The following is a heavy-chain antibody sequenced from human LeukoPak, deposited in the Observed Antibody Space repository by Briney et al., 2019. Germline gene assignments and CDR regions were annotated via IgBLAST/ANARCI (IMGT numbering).Heavy chain of an antibody. CDR2: ISGSGGST. CDR1: GFTFSSYA. D-gene: IGHD1-26*01. CDR3: ANKDGYYEGGLVDY. J-gene: IGHJ4*02. V-gene: IGHV3-23*01. Sequence: GGSLRLSCAASGFTFSSYAMSWVRQAPGKGLEWVSAISGSGGSTYYADSVKGRFTISRDNSKNTLYLQMNSLRAEDTAVYYCANKDGYYEGGLVDYWAREPWSPSPQ.